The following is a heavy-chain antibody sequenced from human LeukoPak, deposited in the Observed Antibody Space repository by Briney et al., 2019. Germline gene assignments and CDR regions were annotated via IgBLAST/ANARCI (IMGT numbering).Heavy chain of an antibody. J-gene: IGHJ6*03. V-gene: IGHV4-39*01. CDR3: ARRDKVDSRSWYYYYYMDV. D-gene: IGHD3-22*01. CDR2: IYYTGST. CDR1: GGSISSSDYY. Sequence: PSETLSLTCTVSGGSISSSDYYWGWIRQPPGKGLEWIGNIYYTGSTFYNPSLKSRVTISVDTSKNQFSLKVTSVTAADTAVYYCARRDKVDSRSWYYYYYMDVWGKGTTVTVSS.